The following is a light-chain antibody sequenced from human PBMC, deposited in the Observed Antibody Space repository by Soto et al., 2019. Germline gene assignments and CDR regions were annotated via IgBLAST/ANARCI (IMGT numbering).Light chain of an antibody. J-gene: IGKJ2*01. CDR3: QQYGSSPPYT. CDR2: GAS. CDR1: QSVSSNH. Sequence: EIVLTQSPGTLSLSPGEGATLSCRASQSVSSNHLAWYQQKPGQAPRLLIFGASSRASDIPDRFSGSGSGKYFTLTSSRLEHEDFVVYYCQQYGSSPPYTFGQGTKLEIK. V-gene: IGKV3-20*01.